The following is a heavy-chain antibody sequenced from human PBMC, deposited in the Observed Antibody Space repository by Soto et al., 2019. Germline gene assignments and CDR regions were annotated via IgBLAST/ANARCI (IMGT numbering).Heavy chain of an antibody. CDR2: INPSGGTP. CDR3: ARGPATAPDAY. Sequence: QVQLAQSGTEVKKPGASVKVSCKTSGYIFTSYYIHWVRQAPGQGLEWMGIINPSGGTPTYAQKFQGRVTITRDTSTSTVYMELSSLRSEDTAVYYCARGPATAPDAYWGLGTLVTVSS. CDR1: GYIFTSYY. J-gene: IGHJ4*02. V-gene: IGHV1-46*01. D-gene: IGHD2-2*01.